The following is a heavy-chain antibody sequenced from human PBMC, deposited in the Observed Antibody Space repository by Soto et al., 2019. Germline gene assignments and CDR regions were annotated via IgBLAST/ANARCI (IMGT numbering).Heavy chain of an antibody. D-gene: IGHD6-19*01. CDR1: GFSLTSTGVG. V-gene: IGHV2-5*01. Sequence: SGPTLMNPTQTLTLTCSFSGFSLTSTGVGVGWFRQPPGKALEWLGLTYWNDDDRYRSSLRSRLTITKDTSKNQVVLTMTNMDPEDTATYYCPPSPGGSGWRYYFDSWGQGTLVTVSS. CDR3: PPSPGGSGWRYYFDS. CDR2: TYWNDDD. J-gene: IGHJ4*02.